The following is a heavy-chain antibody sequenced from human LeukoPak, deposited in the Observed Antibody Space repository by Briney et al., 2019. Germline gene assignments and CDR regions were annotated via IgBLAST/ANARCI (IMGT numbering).Heavy chain of an antibody. CDR1: GGTFSSYA. Sequence: GASVKVSCKASGGTFSSYAISWVRQAPGQGLEWMGGINPIFGTANYAQKFQGRVTITADESTSTAYMELSSLRSEDTAVYYCARAEYDSSGYYWHDAFDIWGQGTMVTVSS. CDR2: INPIFGTA. D-gene: IGHD3-22*01. V-gene: IGHV1-69*13. J-gene: IGHJ3*02. CDR3: ARAEYDSSGYYWHDAFDI.